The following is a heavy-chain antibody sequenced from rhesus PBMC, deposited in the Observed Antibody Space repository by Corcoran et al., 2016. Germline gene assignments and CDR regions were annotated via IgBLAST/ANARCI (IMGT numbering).Heavy chain of an antibody. Sequence: QVQLQESGPGVVKPSETLSLTCAVSGGSTSDSSRWSWSRQPPGKGLEWIGYIYGSSTSTNYNPSLKSRVTISKDTSKTQFSVKLSSVTAADTAVYYCARDLPIQWVQFENYYGLDSWGQGVVVTVSS. V-gene: IGHV4S10*01. CDR1: GGSTSDSSR. CDR3: ARDLPIQWVQFENYYGLDS. CDR2: IYGSSTST. D-gene: IGHD5-24*01. J-gene: IGHJ6*01.